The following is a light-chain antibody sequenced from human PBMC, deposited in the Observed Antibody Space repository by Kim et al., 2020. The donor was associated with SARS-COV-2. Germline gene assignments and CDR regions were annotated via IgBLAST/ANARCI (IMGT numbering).Light chain of an antibody. Sequence: PGKTARITCGGNNIGSKSVPWYQQEPGQAPVLVIYYDSDRPSGIPERFSGSNSGNTATLTISRVEAGDEADYYCQVWDSSSDHPVFGGGTQLTVL. V-gene: IGLV3-21*04. CDR3: QVWDSSSDHPV. CDR2: YDS. CDR1: NIGSKS. J-gene: IGLJ3*02.